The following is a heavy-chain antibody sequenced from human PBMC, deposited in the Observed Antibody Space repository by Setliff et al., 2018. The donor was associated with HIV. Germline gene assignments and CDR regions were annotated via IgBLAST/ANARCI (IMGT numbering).Heavy chain of an antibody. J-gene: IGHJ4*02. V-gene: IGHV4-39*01. CDR3: ARGGTMVRGVDY. CDR2: IYYSGST. Sequence: ETLSLTCTVSGGSISSSSYYWGWIRQPPGKGLEWIGNIYYSGSTYYNPSLKSRVTMSADTSKNQFSLNLTSVTAADTAVYYCARGGTMVRGVDYWGQGTLVTVSS. D-gene: IGHD3-10*01. CDR1: GGSISSSSYY.